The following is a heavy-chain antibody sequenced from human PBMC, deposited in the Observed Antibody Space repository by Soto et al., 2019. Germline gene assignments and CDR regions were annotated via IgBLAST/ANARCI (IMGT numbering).Heavy chain of an antibody. CDR1: GFTFSNAW. J-gene: IGHJ6*02. Sequence: GGSLRLSCAASGFTFSNAWMNWVRQAPGKGLEWVGRIKSKTDGGTTDYAAPVKGRFTISRDDSKNTLYLQMNSLKTEDTAVYYCTTVPPITMVRGYYYYGMDVWGQGTTVTVSS. D-gene: IGHD3-10*01. V-gene: IGHV3-15*07. CDR3: TTVPPITMVRGYYYYGMDV. CDR2: IKSKTDGGTT.